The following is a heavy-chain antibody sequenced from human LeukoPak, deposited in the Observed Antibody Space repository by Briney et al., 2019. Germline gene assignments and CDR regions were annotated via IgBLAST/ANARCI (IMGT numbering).Heavy chain of an antibody. CDR1: GFTFSSYS. J-gene: IGHJ4*02. CDR2: ISSTSSTI. CDR3: ARGYTNFDY. D-gene: IGHD5-12*01. Sequence: GGSLRLSCAASGFTFSSYSMNWVRQAPGKGLEWVSYISSTSSTIYYADSVKGRFTISRDNAKNSLHLQMNSLRDEDTAVYYCARGYTNFDYWGQGTLVTVSS. V-gene: IGHV3-48*02.